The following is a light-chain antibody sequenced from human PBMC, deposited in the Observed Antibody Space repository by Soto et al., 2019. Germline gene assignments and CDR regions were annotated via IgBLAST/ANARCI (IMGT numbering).Light chain of an antibody. J-gene: IGKJ3*01. Sequence: DIVMTQSPDSLAVSLGERATINCMSSQSLLYSANKKNSVAWYQQKPGQPPKLLIYWASTRESGVPDRFSVSGSGTDFTLTISSLQAEDVAVYYCQQYFTNPLTFGPGTKVDIK. CDR1: QSLLYSANKKNS. CDR3: QQYFTNPLT. CDR2: WAS. V-gene: IGKV4-1*01.